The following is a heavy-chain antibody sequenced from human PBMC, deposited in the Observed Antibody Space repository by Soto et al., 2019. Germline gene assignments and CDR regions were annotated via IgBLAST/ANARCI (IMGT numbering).Heavy chain of an antibody. D-gene: IGHD2-8*01. J-gene: IGHJ4*02. CDR2: IFQDGTA. CDR1: GVSISSGNW. CDR3: ARLVYDARLNYMYFDF. V-gene: IGHV4-4*02. Sequence: SETLSLTCAVSGVSISSGNWWTWVRQTPQRGLEYIGGIFQDGTANYYPSFERRVAISVDTSKNQFSLKLTSVTAADTAIYFCARLVYDARLNYMYFDFWGQGALVTVSS.